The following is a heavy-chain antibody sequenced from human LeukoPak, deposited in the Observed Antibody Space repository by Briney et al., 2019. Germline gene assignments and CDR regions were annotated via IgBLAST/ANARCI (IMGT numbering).Heavy chain of an antibody. D-gene: IGHD3-10*01. V-gene: IGHV4-30-4*01. J-gene: IGHJ4*02. Sequence: TQTLSLTCTVSGGSISSGDYYWSWIRQPPGKGLEWIGYIYYSGSTYYNPSLKSRVTISVDTSKNQFSLKLSSVTAADTAVYYSARGGLGQKTDYWGQGTLVTVSS. CDR1: GGSISSGDYY. CDR3: ARGGLGQKTDY. CDR2: IYYSGST.